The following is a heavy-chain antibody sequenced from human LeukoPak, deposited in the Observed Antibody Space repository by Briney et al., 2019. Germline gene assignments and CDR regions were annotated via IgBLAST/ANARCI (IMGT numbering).Heavy chain of an antibody. V-gene: IGHV1-46*01. CDR2: INPSGGST. J-gene: IGHJ5*02. CDR3: AREGRSGVGATTLPNWFDP. D-gene: IGHD1-26*01. Sequence: ASVKVSCKASGYTFTSYGISWVRQAPGQGLEWMGIINPSGGSTSYAQKFQGRVTMTRDMSTSTVYMELSSLRSEDTAVYYCAREGRSGVGATTLPNWFDPWGQGTLVTVSS. CDR1: GYTFTSYG.